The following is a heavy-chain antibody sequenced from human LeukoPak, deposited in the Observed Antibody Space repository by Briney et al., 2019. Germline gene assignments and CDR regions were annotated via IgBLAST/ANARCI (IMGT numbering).Heavy chain of an antibody. D-gene: IGHD3-10*01. V-gene: IGHV3-7*03. CDR2: IKQDGSEK. Sequence: GGSLRLSCAASGFTFSGYWMSWVRQAPGKGLEWVANIKQDGSEKYYVDSVKGRFTISRDNAKNSLYLQMNSLRAEDTAVYYCAREKYSGSLSPGDWGQGTLVTVSS. J-gene: IGHJ4*02. CDR1: GFTFSGYW. CDR3: AREKYSGSLSPGD.